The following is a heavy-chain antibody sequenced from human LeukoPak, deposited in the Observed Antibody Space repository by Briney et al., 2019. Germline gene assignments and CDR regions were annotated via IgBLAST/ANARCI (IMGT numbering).Heavy chain of an antibody. CDR2: ISAYNGNT. Sequence: GASVKVSCKASGYTFTSYGISWVRQAPGQGLEWMGWISAYNGNTNYAQKLQGRVTMTTDTSTSTAYMELRSLRSDDTAVYYCARGGNYYDSSGWFDPWGQGTLVTVSS. J-gene: IGHJ5*02. CDR3: ARGGNYYDSSGWFDP. CDR1: GYTFTSYG. V-gene: IGHV1-18*01. D-gene: IGHD3-22*01.